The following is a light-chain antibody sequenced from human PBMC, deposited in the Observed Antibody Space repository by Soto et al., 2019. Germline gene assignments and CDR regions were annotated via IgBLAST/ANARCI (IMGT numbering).Light chain of an antibody. CDR3: QHYSGWPPV. V-gene: IGKV3-20*01. CDR1: RSVSSY. J-gene: IGKJ2*01. Sequence: EIVLTQSPATLSLSPGESATLSCRATRSVSSYLAWYQQKPGQAPRLLIYGASSRATGIPDRFSGSGSVTDFTLTISRLEPEDFAVYFCQHYSGWPPVFGQGTKVDI. CDR2: GAS.